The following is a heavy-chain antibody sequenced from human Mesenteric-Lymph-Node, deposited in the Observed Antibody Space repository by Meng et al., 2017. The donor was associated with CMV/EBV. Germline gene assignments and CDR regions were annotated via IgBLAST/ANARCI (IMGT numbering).Heavy chain of an antibody. D-gene: IGHD3-22*01. J-gene: IGHJ4*02. V-gene: IGHV3-30-3*01. CDR1: GFTFRSYV. CDR3: ARTFDTSGYPDY. Sequence: GESLKISCAASGFTFRSYVMHWVRQAPGKGLEWVALISFDGSNKYYAESVKGRFTISRDNSKNTLDLQMNSLRAEDTAMYYCARTFDTSGYPDYWGQGTMVTVSS. CDR2: ISFDGSNK.